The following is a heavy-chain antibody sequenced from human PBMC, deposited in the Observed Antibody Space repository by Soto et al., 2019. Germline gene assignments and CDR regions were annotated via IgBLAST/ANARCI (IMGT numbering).Heavy chain of an antibody. V-gene: IGHV1-46*01. D-gene: IGHD3-22*01. CDR3: ARDFDSSGSRYYYYGMDV. CDR1: GYTFTSYY. Sequence: ASVKVSCKASGYTFTSYYMHWVRQAPGRGLEWMGIINPSGGSTSYAQKFQGRVTMTRDTSTSTVYMELSSLRSEDTAVYYCARDFDSSGSRYYYYGMDVWGQGTTVTVSS. CDR2: INPSGGST. J-gene: IGHJ6*02.